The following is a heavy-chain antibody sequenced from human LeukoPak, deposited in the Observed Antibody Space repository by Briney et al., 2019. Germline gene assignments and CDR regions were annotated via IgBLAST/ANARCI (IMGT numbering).Heavy chain of an antibody. D-gene: IGHD2-2*01. CDR3: AKDRRYCSSTSCMAIDY. V-gene: IGHV3-23*01. CDR2: ISASGGST. Sequence: GGSLRLSCAASGFTFISYAMSWVRQAPGKGLEWVSVISASGGSTNYADSAKGRFTISRDNSKNTLYLQMNSLRAEDTAVYYCAKDRRYCSSTSCMAIDYWGQGTLVTVSS. CDR1: GFTFISYA. J-gene: IGHJ4*02.